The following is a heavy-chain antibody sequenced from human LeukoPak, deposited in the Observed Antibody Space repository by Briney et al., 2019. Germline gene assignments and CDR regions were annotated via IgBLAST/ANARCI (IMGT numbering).Heavy chain of an antibody. J-gene: IGHJ4*02. V-gene: IGHV4-31*03. CDR2: IYYSGST. CDR1: GGSISSGGYY. CDR3: ARVLGSPIVGYYFDY. D-gene: IGHD2-15*01. Sequence: SQTLSLTCTVSGGSISSGGYYWSWIRQPPGKGLEWIGYIYYSGSTYYNPSLKSRVTISVDTSKNQFSLKLSSVTAADTAVYYCARVLGSPIVGYYFDYWGQGTLVTVSP.